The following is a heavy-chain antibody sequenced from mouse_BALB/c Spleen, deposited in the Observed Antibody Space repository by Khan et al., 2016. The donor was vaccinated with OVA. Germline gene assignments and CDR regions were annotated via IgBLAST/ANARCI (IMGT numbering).Heavy chain of an antibody. CDR2: INPTSGYT. J-gene: IGHJ2*01. Sequence: VKVVESGAELAKPGASVKMSCKASGYTFTTYWMHWVKQRPGQGLEWIGYINPTSGYTDYNDKFKDRATLSADKSSSTAYMQLNSLTSEDSAVYYCTRDRIDYWGQGTTLTVSS. CDR1: GYTFTTYW. CDR3: TRDRIDY. V-gene: IGHV1-7*01.